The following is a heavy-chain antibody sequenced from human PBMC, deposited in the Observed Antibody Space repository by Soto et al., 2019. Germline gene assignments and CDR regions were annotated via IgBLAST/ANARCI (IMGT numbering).Heavy chain of an antibody. CDR1: GGTFSSYA. CDR2: IIPIFGTA. J-gene: IGHJ4*01. Sequence: ASVKVSCKASGGTFSSYAISWVRQAPGQGLEWMGGIIPIFGTANYAQKFQGRVTITAAESKNQFSLDLRSVTAADTAVYYCARRWSGTDYWGHGTLVTVSS. CDR3: ARRWSGTDY. D-gene: IGHD3-10*01. V-gene: IGHV1-69*13.